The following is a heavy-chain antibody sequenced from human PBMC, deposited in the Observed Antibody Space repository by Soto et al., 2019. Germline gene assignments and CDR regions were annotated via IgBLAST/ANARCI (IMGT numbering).Heavy chain of an antibody. J-gene: IGHJ4*02. CDR1: GFIFSSFA. CDR2: ITSGGFTT. CDR3: AVSNYHGPGSPYDH. Sequence: EVELVDSGGDVVQPGGSLRLSCAASGFIFSSFAMYWVRQAPGKGLEWVAAITSGGFTTYYADSVKGRFTISRDNSKNTLFLQLDSLMIEDTAVYYCAVSNYHGPGSPYDHWGQGTLVTVSS. D-gene: IGHD3-10*01. V-gene: IGHV3-23*04.